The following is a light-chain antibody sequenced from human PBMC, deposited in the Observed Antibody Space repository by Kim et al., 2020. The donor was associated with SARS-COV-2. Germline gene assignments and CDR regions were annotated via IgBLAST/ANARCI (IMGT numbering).Light chain of an antibody. CDR2: EGT. CDR3: YSYRGSSALV. V-gene: IGLV2-23*01. Sequence: ITDSCDGTPFGFGPYRVCSWCQLHPGEAPKLIFYEGTKRPSGDFNRLSGSRSGNAAALTISGLQAEDEAHYYCYSYRGSSALVFGVGTQLTVL. CDR1: PFGFGPYRV. J-gene: IGLJ2*01.